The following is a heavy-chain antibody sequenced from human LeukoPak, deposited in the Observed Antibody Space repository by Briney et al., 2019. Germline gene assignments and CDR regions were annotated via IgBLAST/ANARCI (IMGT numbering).Heavy chain of an antibody. D-gene: IGHD2-15*01. CDR2: INWNGGST. V-gene: IGHV3-20*04. CDR1: GFTFDDYG. CDR3: ARTGGDMDPTDAFDI. Sequence: GGSLRLSCAASGFTFDDYGMSWVRQAPRKGLEWVSGINWNGGSTGYAESVKGRFTISRDNAKNSLYLQMNSLRAEDTALYYCARTGGDMDPTDAFDIWGQGTMVTVSS. J-gene: IGHJ3*02.